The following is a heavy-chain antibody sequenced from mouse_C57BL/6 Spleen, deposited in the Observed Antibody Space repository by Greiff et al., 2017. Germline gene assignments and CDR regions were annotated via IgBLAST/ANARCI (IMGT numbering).Heavy chain of an antibody. CDR1: GYTFTDYE. V-gene: IGHV1-15*01. CDR3: TRLYGSSND. Sequence: VQLQQSGAELVRPGASVTLSCKASGYTFTDYEMHWVKQTPVHGLEWIGAIDPETGGTAYNQKFKGKAILTADKSSSTAYMELRSLTSEDSAVYYCTRLYGSSNDWGQGTTLTVAS. J-gene: IGHJ2*01. D-gene: IGHD1-1*01. CDR2: IDPETGGT.